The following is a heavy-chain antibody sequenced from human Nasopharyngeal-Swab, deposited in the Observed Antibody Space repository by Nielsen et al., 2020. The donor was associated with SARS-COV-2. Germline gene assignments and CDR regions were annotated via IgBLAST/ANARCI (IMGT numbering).Heavy chain of an antibody. V-gene: IGHV3-74*01. CDR1: GFTFSTYW. CDR2: IDTDGTIT. Sequence: GGSLRLSCAASGFTFSTYWMHWVRQPPGKGLLWVSRIDTDGTITDYADSVKGRFTISRDNAKNTLYLQMNSLRAEDTAVYYCAKDYDIGYWGQGTLVTVSS. D-gene: IGHD3-9*01. CDR3: AKDYDIGY. J-gene: IGHJ4*02.